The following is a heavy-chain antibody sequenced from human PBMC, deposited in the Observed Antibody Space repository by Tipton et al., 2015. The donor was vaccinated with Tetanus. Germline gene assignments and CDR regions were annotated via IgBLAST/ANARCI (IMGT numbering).Heavy chain of an antibody. D-gene: IGHD3-3*01. Sequence: SLRLSCAASGFTFSSYAMHWVRQAPGKGLEWVAVISYDGSNKYYADSVKGRFTISRDNSKNTLYLQMNSLRAEDTAVYYCARVGITIFAPDYWGQGTLVTVSS. CDR1: GFTFSSYA. J-gene: IGHJ4*02. CDR3: ARVGITIFAPDY. V-gene: IGHV3-30-3*01. CDR2: ISYDGSNK.